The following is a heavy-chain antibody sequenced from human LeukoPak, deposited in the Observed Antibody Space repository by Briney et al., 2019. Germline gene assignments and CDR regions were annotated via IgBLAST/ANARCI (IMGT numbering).Heavy chain of an antibody. CDR3: ARFHTSSWFFDS. D-gene: IGHD6-13*01. J-gene: IGHJ4*02. Sequence: GGSLRLSCAASGFTFSSYGMSWVRQAPGKGLEWVSAISGSGGRTYYADSVKGRFTISTDNSKNTLYLQMNSLRVEDTAVYYCARFHTSSWFFDSWGQGILVTVSS. V-gene: IGHV3-23*01. CDR2: ISGSGGRT. CDR1: GFTFSSYG.